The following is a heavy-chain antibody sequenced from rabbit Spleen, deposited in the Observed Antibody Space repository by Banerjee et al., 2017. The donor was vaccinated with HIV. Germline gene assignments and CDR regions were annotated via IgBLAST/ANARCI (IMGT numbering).Heavy chain of an antibody. J-gene: IGHJ4*01. CDR2: IYVGSSGSI. Sequence: QEQLEESGGDLVKPEGSLTLTCTASGFSFSSGYDMCWVRQAPGKGLEWIACIYVGSSGSIHYASWAKGRFTISKTSSTTVTLQMTSLTAADTATYFCARNYYTYGYAGVAYALNLWGQGTLVTVS. CDR3: ARNYYTYGYAGVAYALNL. D-gene: IGHD6-1*01. CDR1: GFSFSSGYD. V-gene: IGHV1S45*01.